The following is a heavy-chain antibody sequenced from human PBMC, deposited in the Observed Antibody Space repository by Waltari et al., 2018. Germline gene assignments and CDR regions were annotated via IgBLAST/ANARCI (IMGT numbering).Heavy chain of an antibody. V-gene: IGHV4-38-2*02. D-gene: IGHD2-2*01. CDR2: IYHSGST. CDR3: ARDRDIVVVPDAFDI. J-gene: IGHJ3*02. CDR1: GYSISSGYY. Sequence: QVQLQESGPGLVKPSETLSLTCAVSGYSISSGYYWGWIRQPPGKGLEWIGSIYHSGSTYYNPSLKSRVTIAVDTSKNQFSLKRSSVTAADTAVYYCARDRDIVVVPDAFDIWGQGTMVTVSS.